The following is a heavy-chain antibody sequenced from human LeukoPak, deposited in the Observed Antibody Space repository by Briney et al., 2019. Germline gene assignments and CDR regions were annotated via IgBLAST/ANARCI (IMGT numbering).Heavy chain of an antibody. CDR2: IYHSEST. D-gene: IGHD4-17*01. CDR3: ARHATTVTAYYFDY. Sequence: SETLSLTCAVSGCSISSGYYWGWIRQPPGKGLEWIGSIYHSESTYYNPSLKSRVTISVDTSKNQFSLKLSSVTAADTAVYYCARHATTVTAYYFDYWGQGTLVTVSS. J-gene: IGHJ4*02. CDR1: GCSISSGYY. V-gene: IGHV4-38-2*01.